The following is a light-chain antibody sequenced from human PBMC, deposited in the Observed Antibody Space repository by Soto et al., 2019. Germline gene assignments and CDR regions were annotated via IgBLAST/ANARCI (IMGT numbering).Light chain of an antibody. CDR2: DAS. V-gene: IGKV1-33*01. CDR1: QDIDNY. J-gene: IGKJ2*01. CDR3: QQYDNLPT. Sequence: DIQMTQSPSSLSASVGDRVTITCQASQDIDNYLNWYQQKPGKAPKLLINDASNLETGVPSRFSGSGSATDFTFTISSLQPEDIATYYCQQYDNLPTFGQGTKLEIK.